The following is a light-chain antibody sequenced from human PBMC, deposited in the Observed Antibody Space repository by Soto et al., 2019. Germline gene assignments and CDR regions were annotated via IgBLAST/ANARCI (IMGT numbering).Light chain of an antibody. CDR3: QQSYSTLMYT. V-gene: IGKV1-39*01. CDR2: AAS. Sequence: EIQMTQSPSSLSASVGDRVTITCRASQSISSYLNWYQQKPGKAPKLLIYAASSLQSGVPSRFSGSGSGTDFTLTISSLQPEDFATYYCQQSYSTLMYTFGQGTNLEI. J-gene: IGKJ2*01. CDR1: QSISSY.